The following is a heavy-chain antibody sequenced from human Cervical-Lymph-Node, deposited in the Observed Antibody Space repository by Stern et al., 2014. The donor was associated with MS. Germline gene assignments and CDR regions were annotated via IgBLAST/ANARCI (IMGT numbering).Heavy chain of an antibody. Sequence: QVQLVQSGAEVKKPGASVKISCKASGYTFTTYAIHWVRQAPGQRLEWMGWINAGNGNTKNTRKLEGRLTITRDTSASTADMELSSLRSEDTAVYYCATTKLYCSSTSCPGAYWGQGTLVTVSS. CDR3: ATTKLYCSSTSCPGAY. CDR2: INAGNGNT. D-gene: IGHD2-2*01. J-gene: IGHJ4*02. V-gene: IGHV1-3*01. CDR1: GYTFTTYA.